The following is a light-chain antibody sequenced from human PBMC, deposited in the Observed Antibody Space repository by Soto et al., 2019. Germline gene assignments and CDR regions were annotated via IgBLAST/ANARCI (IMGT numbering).Light chain of an antibody. CDR3: QQYESYRT. J-gene: IGKJ1*01. V-gene: IGKV1-5*03. CDR1: QSIGRW. Sequence: DIQMTQSPSTLSAYVGDRDTITCRASQSIGRWLAWYQQKPGKAPKLLIYEASSLESGVSSRFRGSGSGTEFTLTITSLQPDDFATYYCQQYESYRTFGPGTKVEIK. CDR2: EAS.